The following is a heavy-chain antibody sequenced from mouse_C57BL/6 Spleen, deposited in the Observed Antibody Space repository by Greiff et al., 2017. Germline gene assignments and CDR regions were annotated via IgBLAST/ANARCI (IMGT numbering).Heavy chain of an antibody. Sequence: QVQLQQSGPELVKPGASVKISCKASGYAFSSSWMNWVKQRPGKGLEWIGRIYPGDGGTNYNGKFKGKATLTADKSSSTAYMQLSSLTSEDSAVYFCERTFIAKVVAGRYFDVWGTGTTVTVSS. D-gene: IGHD1-1*01. CDR3: ERTFIAKVVAGRYFDV. V-gene: IGHV1-82*01. CDR2: IYPGDGGT. J-gene: IGHJ1*03. CDR1: GYAFSSSW.